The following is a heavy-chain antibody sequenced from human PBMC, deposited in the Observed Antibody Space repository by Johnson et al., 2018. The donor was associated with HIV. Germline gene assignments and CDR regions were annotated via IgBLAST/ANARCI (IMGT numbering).Heavy chain of an antibody. CDR1: GFTFDDYA. CDR2: IRDDGSDK. J-gene: IGHJ3*02. V-gene: IGHV3-30*02. CDR3: AKDLHPAGQWLAFDI. Sequence: QVQLVESGGGVVRPGGSLRLSCGVSGFTFDDYAMSWVRQTPGKGVEWVAFIRDDGSDKFYGDSVKGRFTISRDNSKDTVHLQMNSLRADDTALYYCAKDLHPAGQWLAFDIWGQGTMLTVSS. D-gene: IGHD6-19*01.